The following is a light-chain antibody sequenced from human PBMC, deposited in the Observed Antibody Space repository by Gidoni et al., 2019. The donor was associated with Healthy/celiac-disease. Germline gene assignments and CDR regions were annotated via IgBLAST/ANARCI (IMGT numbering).Light chain of an antibody. CDR3: QQSYSTPWT. J-gene: IGKJ1*01. V-gene: IGKV1-39*01. CDR1: QSISSY. Sequence: DIQMTQSPSSLSASVGDRVTITCRASQSISSYLNWYQQKPGKAPKLLIYDASSLQSGVPSRFSGSGSGTDFTLTISSLQPEDFATYYCQQSYSTPWTFGQXTKVEIK. CDR2: DAS.